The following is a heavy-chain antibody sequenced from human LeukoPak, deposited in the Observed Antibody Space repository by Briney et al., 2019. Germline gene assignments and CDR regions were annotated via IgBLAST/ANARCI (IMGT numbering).Heavy chain of an antibody. CDR1: GYTFTSYY. D-gene: IGHD5-18*01. V-gene: IGHV1-46*01. CDR3: AKSSEGYSYDDAFDI. CDR2: INPSGGST. Sequence: GASVKVSCKASGYTFTSYYMHWVRQAPGQGLEWMGIINPSGGSTSYAQKFQGRVTMTRDMSTSTVYMELSSLRSEDTAVYYCAKSSEGYSYDDAFDIWGQGTMVTVSS. J-gene: IGHJ3*02.